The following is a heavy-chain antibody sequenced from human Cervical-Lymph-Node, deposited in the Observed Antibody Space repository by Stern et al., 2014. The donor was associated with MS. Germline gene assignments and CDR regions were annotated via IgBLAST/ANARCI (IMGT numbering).Heavy chain of an antibody. V-gene: IGHV1-18*04. CDR3: ARDRHGVAATGNYFDY. D-gene: IGHD1-26*01. J-gene: IGHJ4*02. CDR2: ISGYNGNT. Sequence: VQLVQYGAEVKKPGASVKVSCKASGYTFTTYGFAWVRQAPGQGLEWMGWISGYNGNTNYAQKFQGRVTMTTDTSTNTAYMELRSLRSDDTAVYYCARDRHGVAATGNYFDYWGQGTLVTVS. CDR1: GYTFTTYG.